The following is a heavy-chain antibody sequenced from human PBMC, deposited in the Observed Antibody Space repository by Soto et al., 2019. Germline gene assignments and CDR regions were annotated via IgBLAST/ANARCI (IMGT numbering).Heavy chain of an antibody. CDR1: GGSVSSSSYS. CDR3: ATELYYYGSGSYF. V-gene: IGHV4-39*07. D-gene: IGHD3-10*01. Sequence: PSETLSLTCTVSGGSVSSSSYSWGWIRQSPGKGLEWIGNIYPSENTNYNPSLKSRVTISVDTSKNQFSLKLSSVTAADTAVYYCATELYYYGSGSYFWGQGTLVTVSS. CDR2: IYPSENT. J-gene: IGHJ4*02.